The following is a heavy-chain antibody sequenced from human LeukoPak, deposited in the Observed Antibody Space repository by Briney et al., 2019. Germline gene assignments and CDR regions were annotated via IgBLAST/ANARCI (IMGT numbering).Heavy chain of an antibody. CDR2: IYHSGST. CDR1: GGSISSSSYY. Sequence: SETLSLTCTVSGGSISSSSYYWGWIRQPPGKGLEWIGSIYHSGSTYYNPSLKSRVTISVDTSKNQFSLKLSSVTAADTAVYYCARVDFWSDYFFDFWGQGTLVTVSS. CDR3: ARVDFWSDYFFDF. J-gene: IGHJ4*02. D-gene: IGHD3-3*01. V-gene: IGHV4-39*07.